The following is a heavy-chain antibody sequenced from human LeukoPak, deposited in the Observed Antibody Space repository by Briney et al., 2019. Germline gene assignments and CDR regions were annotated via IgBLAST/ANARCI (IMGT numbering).Heavy chain of an antibody. Sequence: GTSLKISCQGSGYLFTSYWIGGVRQPPGKGLGWMGIIYHGDSDTRYSPSFQRQVTISADKSISTAYLQWSSLKASDTAMYSCATHDGDYVYWGQGTLVTVSS. CDR1: GYLFTSYW. D-gene: IGHD4-17*01. J-gene: IGHJ4*02. CDR3: ATHDGDYVY. CDR2: IYHGDSDT. V-gene: IGHV5-51*01.